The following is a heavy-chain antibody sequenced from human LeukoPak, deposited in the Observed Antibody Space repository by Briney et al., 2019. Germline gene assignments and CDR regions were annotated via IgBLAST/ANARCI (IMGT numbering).Heavy chain of an antibody. CDR3: ARHYGDYEAAFDI. J-gene: IGHJ3*02. Sequence: GESLKISCKGSRYIFTSHWIGWVRQMPGKGLECMGIIYPGDSDTRYSPSFQGQVTISADKSISTAYLEWSSLKASDTAMYYCARHYGDYEAAFDIWGQGTMVTVSS. CDR2: IYPGDSDT. CDR1: RYIFTSHW. D-gene: IGHD4-17*01. V-gene: IGHV5-51*01.